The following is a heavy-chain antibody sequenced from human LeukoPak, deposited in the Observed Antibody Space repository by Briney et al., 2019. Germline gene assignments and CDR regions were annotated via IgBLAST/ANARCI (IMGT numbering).Heavy chain of an antibody. V-gene: IGHV3-15*07. Sequence: PGGSLRLSCAASGFTFTNAWMHWVRQAPGKGLEWVGRIKSKTDGGTTDYAAPVEGRFTISRDDSKNTLYLQMNSLRIEDTGLYYCTTRRLDSNGRDDWGQGTLVTVST. CDR3: TTRRLDSNGRDD. D-gene: IGHD3-22*01. J-gene: IGHJ4*02. CDR2: IKSKTDGGTT. CDR1: GFTFTNAW.